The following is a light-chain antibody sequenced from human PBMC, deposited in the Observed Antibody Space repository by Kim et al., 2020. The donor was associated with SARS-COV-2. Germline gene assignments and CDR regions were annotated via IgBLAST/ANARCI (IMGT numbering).Light chain of an antibody. Sequence: CLSPGESATLSCRASQSVSSSYLAWYQQKPGQAPRLLIYGASSRATGIPDRCSGSGSGTDFTLTISRLEPEDFAVHYCQQYGSSYTFGQGNKLEI. J-gene: IGKJ2*01. CDR3: QQYGSSYT. CDR2: GAS. CDR1: QSVSSSY. V-gene: IGKV3-20*01.